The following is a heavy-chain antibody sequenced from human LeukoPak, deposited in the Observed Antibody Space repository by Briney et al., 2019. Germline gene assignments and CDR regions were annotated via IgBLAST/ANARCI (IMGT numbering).Heavy chain of an antibody. CDR2: ISSNGGST. V-gene: IGHV3-64D*06. Sequence: SGGSLRLSCSASGFTFSRYAMYWVRQAPGKGREYGSVISSNGGSTDYADSVKGRVTISRDNSKNTLYLQMSSLRAEDMGVYYCVKDDHGPGSYWSGYFDYWGQGTLVTVSS. J-gene: IGHJ4*02. CDR3: VKDDHGPGSYWSGYFDY. D-gene: IGHD3-10*01. CDR1: GFTFSRYA.